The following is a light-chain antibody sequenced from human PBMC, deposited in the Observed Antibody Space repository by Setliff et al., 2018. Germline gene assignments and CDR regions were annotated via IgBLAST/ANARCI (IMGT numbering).Light chain of an antibody. Sequence: QSALTQPASVSGSPGQSITISCSGTSSDVGSYDLVSWYQQHPGKAPKLIIYAVSDRPSGVSNRFSGSKSGNTASLTISGLQAEDEADYYCLSYTSETTHALFGGGTQRTVL. CDR2: AVS. J-gene: IGLJ2*01. V-gene: IGLV2-14*03. CDR1: SSDVGSYDL. CDR3: LSYTSETTHAL.